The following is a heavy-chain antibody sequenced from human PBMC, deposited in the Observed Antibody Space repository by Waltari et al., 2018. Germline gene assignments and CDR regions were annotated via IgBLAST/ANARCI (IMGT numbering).Heavy chain of an antibody. CDR3: AKDLSGYDMDFDY. V-gene: IGHV3-23*01. Sequence: EVQLLESGGGLVQPGGSLRLSCAASGFTFRRYAMSWVRQSPGKGLEWVSSISGSGRYTYYADSVKGRFTISRDNSKNTLYLQMNSLRAEDTAIYYCAKDLSGYDMDFDYWGQGTLVTVSS. J-gene: IGHJ4*02. CDR1: GFTFRRYA. CDR2: ISGSGRYT. D-gene: IGHD5-12*01.